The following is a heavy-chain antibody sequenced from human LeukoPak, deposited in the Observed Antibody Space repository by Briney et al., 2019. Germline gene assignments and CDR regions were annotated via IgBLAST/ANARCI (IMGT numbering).Heavy chain of an antibody. Sequence: GGSLRLSCAASGFTFSSYGMHWVRQAPGKGLEWVAFIRYDGSNKYYADSVKGRFTISRDNSKNTLYLQMNSLRAEDTAVYYCAKDVWDYYDSSGYYVWGQGTLVTVSS. CDR2: IRYDGSNK. CDR1: GFTFSSYG. V-gene: IGHV3-30*02. CDR3: AKDVWDYYDSSGYYV. J-gene: IGHJ4*02. D-gene: IGHD3-22*01.